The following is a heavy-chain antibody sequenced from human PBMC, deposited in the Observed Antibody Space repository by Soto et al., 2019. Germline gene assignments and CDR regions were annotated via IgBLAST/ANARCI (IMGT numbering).Heavy chain of an antibody. Sequence: QVQLAESGGGVVQPGRSLRLSCAASGFTFSSYSMHWVRQAPGKGLEWVAAMSYDGNSKYFADSVKGRFTISRDNSRNPLSLTMTSLAAEDSGLYTCASGRTVRVHEDFDLWGHG. V-gene: IGHV3-30-3*01. CDR2: MSYDGNSK. CDR3: ASGRTVRVHEDFDL. CDR1: GFTFSSYS. J-gene: IGHJ4*01. D-gene: IGHD1-1*01.